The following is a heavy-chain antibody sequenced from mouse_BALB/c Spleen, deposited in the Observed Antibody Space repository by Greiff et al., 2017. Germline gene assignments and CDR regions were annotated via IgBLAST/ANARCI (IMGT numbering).Heavy chain of an antibody. J-gene: IGHJ2*01. CDR2: ISSGSSTI. CDR3: ARAHYYGSSYYFDY. V-gene: IGHV5-17*02. Sequence: EGQVVESGGGLVQPGGSRKLSCAASGFTFSSFGMHWVRQAPEKGLEWVAYISSGSSTIYYADTVKGRFTISRDNPKNTLFLQMTSLRSEDTAMYYCARAHYYGSSYYFDYWGQGTTLTVSS. D-gene: IGHD1-1*01. CDR1: GFTFSSFG.